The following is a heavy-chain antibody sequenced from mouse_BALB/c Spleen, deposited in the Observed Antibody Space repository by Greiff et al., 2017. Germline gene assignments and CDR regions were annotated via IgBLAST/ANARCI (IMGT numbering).Heavy chain of an antibody. Sequence: EVQRVESGGGLVKPGGSLKLSCAASGFTFSDYYMYWVRQTPEKRLEWVATISDGGSYTYYPDSVKGRFTISRDNAKNNLYLQMSSLKSEDTAMYYCARATPFAYWGQGTLVTVSA. CDR2: ISDGGSYT. CDR3: ARATPFAY. D-gene: IGHD5-5*01. J-gene: IGHJ3*01. CDR1: GFTFSDYY. V-gene: IGHV5-4*02.